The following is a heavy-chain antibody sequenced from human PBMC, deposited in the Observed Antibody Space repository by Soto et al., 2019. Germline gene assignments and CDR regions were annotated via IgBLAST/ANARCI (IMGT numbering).Heavy chain of an antibody. CDR3: AIRASYYDSSGYFDY. CDR1: GFTFSDYY. V-gene: IGHV3-74*01. Sequence: PGGSLRLSCAASGFTFSDYYMSWVRQAPGKGLVWVSRINSDGSSTSYADSVKGRFTISRDNAKNTLYLQMNSLRAEDTAVYYCAIRASYYDSSGYFDYWGQGTLVTVS. D-gene: IGHD3-22*01. J-gene: IGHJ4*02. CDR2: INSDGSST.